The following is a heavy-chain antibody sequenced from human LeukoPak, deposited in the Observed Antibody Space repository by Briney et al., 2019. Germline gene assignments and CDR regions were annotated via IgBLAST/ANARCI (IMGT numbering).Heavy chain of an antibody. V-gene: IGHV4-34*01. Sequence: SETLSLTCAGYGGSFSGYYWSWIRQPPGKGLDWIGEINHSRSTNYNPTLKRRVTISVDTSKNQSSLQLSSVAAADTAVYYYATGEGSYGDSAASPFDYWGQGTLVTVSS. CDR1: GGSFSGYY. CDR3: ATGEGSYGDSAASPFDY. CDR2: INHSRST. D-gene: IGHD4-17*01. J-gene: IGHJ4*02.